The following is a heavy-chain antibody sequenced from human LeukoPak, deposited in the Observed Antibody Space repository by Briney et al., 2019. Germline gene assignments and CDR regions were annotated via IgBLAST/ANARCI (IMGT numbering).Heavy chain of an antibody. D-gene: IGHD3-10*01. CDR2: IKQDGSEK. V-gene: IGHV3-7*01. CDR1: GFTFSSYW. Sequence: GGSLRLSCAASGFTFSSYWMSWVRQAPGKGLEWVANIKQDGSEKYYVDSVKGRFIISRDNAKNSLYLQMNSLRAEDTAVYYCAKGAFRDQVQGYYYMDVWGKGTTVTVSS. J-gene: IGHJ6*03. CDR3: AKGAFRDQVQGYYYMDV.